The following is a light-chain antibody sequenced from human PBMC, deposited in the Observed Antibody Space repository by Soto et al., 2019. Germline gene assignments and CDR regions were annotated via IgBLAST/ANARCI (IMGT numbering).Light chain of an antibody. J-gene: IGKJ2*01. V-gene: IGKV3-20*01. Sequence: EIVLTQSPGTLSLSPGERATLYCRASQSVSSTYIAWYQQNPGRAPRLLIYGASSRATGIPDRFSGSGSGTDFTLTISRLEPEDFAVYFCQQYGRSPPFTFGQGTKVDIK. CDR3: QQYGRSPPFT. CDR1: QSVSSTY. CDR2: GAS.